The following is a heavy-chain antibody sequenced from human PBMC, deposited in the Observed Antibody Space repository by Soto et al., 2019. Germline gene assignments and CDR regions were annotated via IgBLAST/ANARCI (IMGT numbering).Heavy chain of an antibody. Sequence: SETLSLTCTVSGCSISSYYWSWIRQPPGKGLEWIGYIYYSGSTNYNPSLTSRVTISVDTSKNQFSLQLSSVSAADTAVYYCARGPSGDKVDYWGQGTLVTVSS. CDR3: ARGPSGDKVDY. D-gene: IGHD7-27*01. J-gene: IGHJ4*02. CDR1: GCSISSYY. V-gene: IGHV4-59*08. CDR2: IYYSGST.